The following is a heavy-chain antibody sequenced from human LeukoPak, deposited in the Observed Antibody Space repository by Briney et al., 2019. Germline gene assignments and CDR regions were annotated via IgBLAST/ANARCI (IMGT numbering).Heavy chain of an antibody. CDR2: IYPGDSDT. D-gene: IGHD2-2*02. CDR3: ARATVQYCSSTSCSTHRYFDY. CDR1: GYSFTSYW. Sequence: GESLKISYKGSGYSFTSYWIGWVRQMPGKGLEWMGIIYPGDSDTRYSPSFQGQVTISADKSISTAYLQWSSLKASDTALYYCARATVQYCSSTSCSTHRYFDYWGQGTLVTVSS. V-gene: IGHV5-51*01. J-gene: IGHJ4*02.